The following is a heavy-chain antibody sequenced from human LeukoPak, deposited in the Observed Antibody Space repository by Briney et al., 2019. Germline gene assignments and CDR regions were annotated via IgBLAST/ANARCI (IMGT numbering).Heavy chain of an antibody. Sequence: GGSLRLSCAASGFIFSRHWMSWVRHAPGKGLEWVATTNQDGGAKYYVDSVKGRFTISRDNSKNTLYLQMTSLRADDTAVYYCARGGSAWLGGIDYWGQGTLVTVSS. CDR3: ARGGSAWLGGIDY. CDR1: GFIFSRHW. J-gene: IGHJ4*02. V-gene: IGHV3-7*05. CDR2: TNQDGGAK. D-gene: IGHD6-19*01.